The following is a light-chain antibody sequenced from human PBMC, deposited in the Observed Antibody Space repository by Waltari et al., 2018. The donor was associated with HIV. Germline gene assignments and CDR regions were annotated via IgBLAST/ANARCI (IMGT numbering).Light chain of an antibody. V-gene: IGKV1-39*01. CDR1: QNISHY. CDR3: QQGFDLPYT. CDR2: TSS. J-gene: IGKJ2*01. Sequence: DIQMTQSPSSLSASVGDKVTITCRASQNISHYLTWYQQLPGKAPNLLIYTSSTLQNGVPSRITGSGSGTDFTLSINNLRPEDSATYICQQGFDLPYTFGQGTKIDIK.